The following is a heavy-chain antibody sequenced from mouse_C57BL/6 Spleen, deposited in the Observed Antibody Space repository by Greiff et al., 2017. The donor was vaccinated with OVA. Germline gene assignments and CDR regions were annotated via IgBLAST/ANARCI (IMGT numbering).Heavy chain of an antibody. CDR2: IDPANGNT. D-gene: IGHD1-1*01. CDR1: GFNIKHTY. Sequence: EVQLQQSVAELVRPGASVKLSCTASGFNIKHTYMHWLKQRPEQGLEWIGRIDPANGNTKYAPKFQGKATITADTSSNTAYLQLSSLTSEDTAIYYCARSYYYGSSGAWFAYWGKGTLVTVSA. J-gene: IGHJ3*01. V-gene: IGHV14-3*01. CDR3: ARSYYYGSSGAWFAY.